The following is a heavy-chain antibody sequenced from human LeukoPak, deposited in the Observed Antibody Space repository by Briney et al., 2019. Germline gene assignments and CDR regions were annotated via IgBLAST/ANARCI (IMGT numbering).Heavy chain of an antibody. CDR2: MIPILGIA. Sequence: ASVKLSCKASGGTFSSYTISWVRQAPGQGLEWMGRMIPILGIANYAQKFQGRVTITADKSTSTAYMELSSLRSEDTAVSYCARVEVRGSYYSSDPGHAFNIRGQGTMVTVSS. CDR3: ARVEVRGSYYSSDPGHAFNI. J-gene: IGHJ3*02. D-gene: IGHD1-26*01. V-gene: IGHV1-69*02. CDR1: GGTFSSYT.